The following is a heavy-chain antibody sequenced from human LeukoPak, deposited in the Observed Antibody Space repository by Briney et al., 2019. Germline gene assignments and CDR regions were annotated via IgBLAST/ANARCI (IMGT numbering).Heavy chain of an antibody. J-gene: IGHJ6*03. CDR3: ARAVNNYYMDV. D-gene: IGHD4-23*01. CDR2: INHSGST. CDR1: GGSFSGYY. V-gene: IGHV4-34*01. Sequence: SETLSLTCAVYGGSFSGYYWSWIRQPPGKGLEWIGEINHSGSTNYNPSLKSRVTISVDTSKNQFSLNLRSVTATDTAMYYCARAVNNYYMDVWGKGATVTVSS.